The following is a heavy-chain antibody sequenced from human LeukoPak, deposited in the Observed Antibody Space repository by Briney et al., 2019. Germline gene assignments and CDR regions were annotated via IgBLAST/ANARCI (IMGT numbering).Heavy chain of an antibody. CDR3: ARDEVETPSPDYDDYIAVYYYYGMDV. CDR2: IISSSSYI. V-gene: IGHV3-21*01. CDR1: GFTFSSYI. D-gene: IGHD4-17*01. J-gene: IGHJ6*02. Sequence: PGGSLRLSCAASGFTFSSYIMNWVRQAPGKGLEWVSSIISSSSYIYYADSVKGRFTISTDNAKNSLYLQMNSLRAEDTAVYYCARDEVETPSPDYDDYIAVYYYYGMDVWGQGTTVTVSS.